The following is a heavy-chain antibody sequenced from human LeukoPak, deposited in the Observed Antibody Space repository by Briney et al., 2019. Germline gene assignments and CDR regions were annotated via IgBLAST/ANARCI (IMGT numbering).Heavy chain of an antibody. D-gene: IGHD3-16*01. CDR2: ISYDGSNK. Sequence: GGSLRLSCAASGFTFSSYGMHWVRQAPGKGLEWVAVISYDGSNKYYADSVKSRFTISRDNSKNTLYLQMNSLRAEDTAVYYCAKGRGLGTAIDAFDIWGQGTMVTVSS. J-gene: IGHJ3*02. CDR1: GFTFSSYG. CDR3: AKGRGLGTAIDAFDI. V-gene: IGHV3-30*18.